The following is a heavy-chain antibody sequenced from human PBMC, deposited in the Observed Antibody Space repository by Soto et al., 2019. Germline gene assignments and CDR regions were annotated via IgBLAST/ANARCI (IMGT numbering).Heavy chain of an antibody. CDR1: GGTFSSYT. D-gene: IGHD2-15*01. V-gene: IGHV1-69*02. Sequence: SVKVSCKASGGTFSSYTISWVRQAPGQGLEWMGRIIPILGIANYAQKFQGRVTITADKSASTAYMELSSLRSEDTAVYYCARAGDCSGGSCYLGPAEYFQHWGQGTLVTVSS. J-gene: IGHJ1*01. CDR2: IIPILGIA. CDR3: ARAGDCSGGSCYLGPAEYFQH.